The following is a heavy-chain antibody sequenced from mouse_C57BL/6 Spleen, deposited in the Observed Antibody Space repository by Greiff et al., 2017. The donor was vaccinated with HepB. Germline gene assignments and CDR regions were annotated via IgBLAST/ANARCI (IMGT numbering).Heavy chain of an antibody. D-gene: IGHD1-1*01. V-gene: IGHV1-69*01. CDR3: ARRGHSASSYPHYSAMDY. CDR1: GYTFTSYW. J-gene: IGHJ4*01. Sequence: VQLQQPGAELVMPGASVKLSCKASGYTFTSYWMHWVKQRPGQGLEWIGEIDPSDSYTNYNQKFKGKSTLTVDKSSSTAYMQLSSLTSEDSAVYYSARRGHSASSYPHYSAMDYWGQETSLTVSS. CDR2: IDPSDSYT.